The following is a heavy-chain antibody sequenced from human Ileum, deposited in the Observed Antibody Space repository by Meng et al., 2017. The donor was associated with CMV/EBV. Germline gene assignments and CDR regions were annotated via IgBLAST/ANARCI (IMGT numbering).Heavy chain of an antibody. CDR2: TYYRSKWYS. V-gene: IGHV6-1*01. Sequence: SQTLSLTCAISGDSVASNTAAWNWIRKSPSRGLEWLGRTYYRSKWYSDYAVSVKGRITISPETSQNQFSLQLNSVTPEDTAWYYCARNRLRWANNCYQAGWYLVFWGQGTLVTVSS. CDR3: ARNRLRWANNCYQAGWYLVF. D-gene: IGHD2-21*02. CDR1: GDSVASNTAA. J-gene: IGHJ4*02.